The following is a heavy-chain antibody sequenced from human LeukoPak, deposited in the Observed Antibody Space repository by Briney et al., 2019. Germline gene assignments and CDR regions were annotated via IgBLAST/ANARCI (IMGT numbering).Heavy chain of an antibody. J-gene: IGHJ4*02. CDR1: GYTFTSYD. V-gene: IGHV1-8*01. CDR2: MNPNSGNT. CDR3: ATTDYYDSSGYFHFDS. D-gene: IGHD3-22*01. Sequence: ASVKVSCKASGYTFTSYDINWVRQATGQGLEWMGWMNPNSGNTGYAQKFHGRVTMTRNTSTSTAYMELSSLRSEDTAVYYCATTDYYDSSGYFHFDSWGQGTLVTVSS.